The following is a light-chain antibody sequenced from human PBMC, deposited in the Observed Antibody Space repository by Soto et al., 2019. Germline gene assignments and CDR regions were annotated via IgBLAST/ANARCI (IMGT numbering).Light chain of an antibody. Sequence: DIQMTQSPSTLSASVGDRVTITCRASQSISSWLAWYQQKPGKAPKLLIYKASSLKIGIPPRFSVSGSGTEFTLTISPLQPDDFATEHRQQNNSFPWTFGQGTRVKSN. CDR2: KAS. J-gene: IGKJ1*01. CDR3: QQNNSFPWT. V-gene: IGKV1-5*03. CDR1: QSISSW.